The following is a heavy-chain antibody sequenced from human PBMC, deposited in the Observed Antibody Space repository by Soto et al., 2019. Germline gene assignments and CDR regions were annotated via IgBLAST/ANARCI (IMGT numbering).Heavy chain of an antibody. J-gene: IGHJ4*02. CDR1: GGSISSSSYY. Sequence: PSETLSLTCTVSGGSISSSSYYWGWIRQPPGKGLEWIGSIYYSGSTYYNPSLKSRVTISVDTSKNQFSLKLSSVTAADTAVYYCARLPIGPNSSSWYSGDFDYWGQETLVTVSS. D-gene: IGHD6-13*01. V-gene: IGHV4-39*01. CDR3: ARLPIGPNSSSWYSGDFDY. CDR2: IYYSGST.